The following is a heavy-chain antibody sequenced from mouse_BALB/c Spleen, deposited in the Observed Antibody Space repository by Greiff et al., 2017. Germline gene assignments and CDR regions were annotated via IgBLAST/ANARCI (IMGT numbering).Heavy chain of an antibody. CDR2: IWAGGST. V-gene: IGHV2-9*02. CDR1: GFSLTSYG. CDR3: ARECDGYYDYAMDY. Sequence: VKLQESGPGLVAPSQSLSITCTVSGFSLTSYGVHWVRQPPGKGLEWLGVIWAGGSTNYNSALMSRLSISKDNSKSQVFLKMNSLQTDDTAMYYCARECDGYYDYAMDYWGQGTSVTVSS. J-gene: IGHJ4*01. D-gene: IGHD2-3*01.